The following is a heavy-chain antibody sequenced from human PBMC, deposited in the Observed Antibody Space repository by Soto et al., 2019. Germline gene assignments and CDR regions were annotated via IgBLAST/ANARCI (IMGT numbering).Heavy chain of an antibody. Sequence: ASVKVSCKASGYTFTSYAMHWVRQAPGQRLEWMGWINAGNGNTKYSQKFQGRVTITRDTSASTAYMELSSLRSEDTAVYYCARRKAVAGTLTAYYGMDVWGQGTRVTVSS. D-gene: IGHD6-19*01. CDR1: GYTFTSYA. J-gene: IGHJ6*02. V-gene: IGHV1-3*01. CDR2: INAGNGNT. CDR3: ARRKAVAGTLTAYYGMDV.